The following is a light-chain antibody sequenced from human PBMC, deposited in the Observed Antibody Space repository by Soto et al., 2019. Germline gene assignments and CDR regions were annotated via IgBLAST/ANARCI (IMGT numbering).Light chain of an antibody. V-gene: IGKV1-5*03. Sequence: DIQMTQSPSTLSASVGDRVTITCRASQSISGWLAWYQQKPGKAPNLLIHKASSLESGVPSRFSGSGSGTEFTLTIRSLQPDDFATSYCQQYNTYPWTFGQGTKVEI. CDR2: KAS. CDR1: QSISGW. CDR3: QQYNTYPWT. J-gene: IGKJ1*01.